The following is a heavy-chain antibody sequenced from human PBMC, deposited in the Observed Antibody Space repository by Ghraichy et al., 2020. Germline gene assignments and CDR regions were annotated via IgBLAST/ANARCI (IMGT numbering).Heavy chain of an antibody. J-gene: IGHJ4*02. V-gene: IGHV4-61*01. CDR1: GGSVSSGYFY. CDR3: ARDLEYSYGRYFYY. D-gene: IGHD5-18*01. Sequence: SETLSLTCNVSGGSVSSGYFYWSWIRQPPGKGLEWIGYIHYSGSTNSNPSLRSRVTISVDTSRNQFSLRLTSVTAADTAVYYCARDLEYSYGRYFYYWGQGTLVAVSS. CDR2: IHYSGST.